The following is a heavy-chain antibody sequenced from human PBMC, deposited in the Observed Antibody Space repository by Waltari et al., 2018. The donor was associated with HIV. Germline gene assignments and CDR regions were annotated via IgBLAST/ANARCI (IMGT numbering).Heavy chain of an antibody. CDR2: IYWHGEE. J-gene: IGHJ4*02. Sequence: QIALKESGPALVRPTQTLTVTCSFSGFSLKTVGVGMAWIRQPPGGALEWLAVIYWHGEERYRPSLDLRLNITKDRSKNEVVLTMSNMGPVDTGTYFCAHTLGTGAVYFDHWGQGIPVTVSS. V-gene: IGHV2-5*01. CDR3: AHTLGTGAVYFDH. D-gene: IGHD3-16*01. CDR1: GFSLKTVGVG.